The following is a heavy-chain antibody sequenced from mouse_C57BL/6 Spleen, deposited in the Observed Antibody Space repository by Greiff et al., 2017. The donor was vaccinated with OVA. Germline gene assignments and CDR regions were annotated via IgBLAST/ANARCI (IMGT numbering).Heavy chain of an antibody. CDR2: IDPEDGET. Sequence: DVKLVESGAELVKPGASVKLSCTASGFNIKDYYMHWVKQRTEQGLEWIGRIDPEDGETKYAPKFKGKATITADSSSNTAYLQLISLTSEDTAVYYCARSDGDGYYGYWGQGTTLTVSS. CDR3: ARSDGDGYYGY. D-gene: IGHD2-3*01. J-gene: IGHJ2*01. CDR1: GFNIKDYY. V-gene: IGHV14-2*01.